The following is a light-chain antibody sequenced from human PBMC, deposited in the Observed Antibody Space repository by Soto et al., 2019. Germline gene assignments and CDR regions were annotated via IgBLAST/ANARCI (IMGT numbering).Light chain of an antibody. CDR3: QQYDKWPLT. J-gene: IGKJ4*01. CDR1: HSVDSN. Sequence: EIVMTQSPSTLSVSQGERATLSFRASHSVDSNLAWYQQKPGQAPRLLIFGASTRATGIPTRFSGGGSGTDFTLTISSLQSEDFGLYFCQQYDKWPLTFGGGTKVDIK. CDR2: GAS. V-gene: IGKV3D-15*01.